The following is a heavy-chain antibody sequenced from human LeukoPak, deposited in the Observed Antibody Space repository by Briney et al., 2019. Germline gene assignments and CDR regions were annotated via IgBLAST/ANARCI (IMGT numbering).Heavy chain of an antibody. V-gene: IGHV3-30*02. CDR2: IRHDGSNK. J-gene: IGHJ4*02. D-gene: IGHD3/OR15-3a*01. CDR3: AKDRDWTFDY. CDR1: GFRFNNYA. Sequence: QPGGSLRLSCAASGFRFNNYAMHWVRQAPGKGLGWVAFIRHDGSNKYYSDSVKGRFPISRDNSKNTLYVQMNSLRTEDTAVYYCAKDRDWTFDYWGQGTLVTVSS.